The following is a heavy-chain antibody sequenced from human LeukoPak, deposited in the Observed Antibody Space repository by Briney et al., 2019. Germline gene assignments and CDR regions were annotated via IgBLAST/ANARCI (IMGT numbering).Heavy chain of an antibody. J-gene: IGHJ4*02. Sequence: SETLSLTCTVSGGSISSYYWSWIRQPPGKGLEWVGYIYYSGSTNYNPSLKSRVTISVDTSKNQFSLKLSFVTAADTAVYYCARGSATYYDILTGPFDYWGQGTLVTVSS. CDR1: GGSISSYY. V-gene: IGHV4-59*01. CDR2: IYYSGST. D-gene: IGHD3-9*01. CDR3: ARGSATYYDILTGPFDY.